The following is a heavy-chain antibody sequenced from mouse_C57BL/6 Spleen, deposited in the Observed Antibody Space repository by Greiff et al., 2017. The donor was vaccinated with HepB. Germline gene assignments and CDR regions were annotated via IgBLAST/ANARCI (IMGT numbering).Heavy chain of an antibody. V-gene: IGHV1-50*01. CDR2: IDPSDSYT. CDR3: ANSNYLSYAMDY. CDR1: GYTFTSYW. Sequence: VQLQQPGAELVKPGASVKLSCKASGYTFTSYWMQWVKQRPGQGLEWIGEIDPSDSYTNYNQKFKGKATLTVDTSSSTAYMQLSSLTSEDSAVYYCANSNYLSYAMDYWGQGTSVTVSS. D-gene: IGHD2-5*01. J-gene: IGHJ4*01.